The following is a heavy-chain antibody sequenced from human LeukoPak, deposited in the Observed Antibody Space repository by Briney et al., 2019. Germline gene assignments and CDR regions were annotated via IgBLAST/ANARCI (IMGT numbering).Heavy chain of an antibody. CDR2: ISAYNGNI. Sequence: GASVKVSCTASGYTFRNYGIIWVRQAPGQRLEYMGWISAYNGNINYAQNFQGRVTMTTDTSTNTVYMELRSLRSDDTAMYYCARGGGRDSGRENDFWGQGTLVTVSS. J-gene: IGHJ4*02. D-gene: IGHD1-26*01. V-gene: IGHV1-18*01. CDR1: GYTFRNYG. CDR3: ARGGGRDSGRENDF.